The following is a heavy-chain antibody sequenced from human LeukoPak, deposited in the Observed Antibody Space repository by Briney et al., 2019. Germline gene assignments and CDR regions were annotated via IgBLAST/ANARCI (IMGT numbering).Heavy chain of an antibody. CDR3: ARDGGEYSSSQAYYYYGMDV. J-gene: IGHJ6*02. V-gene: IGHV1-46*01. CDR2: INPSGGST. Sequence: ASVKVSCKASGYTFTSYDFNWVRQAPGQGLEWMGIINPSGGSTSYAQKFQGRVTMTRDTSTSTVYMELSSLRSEDTAVYYCARDGGEYSSSQAYYYYGMDVWGQGTTVTVSS. CDR1: GYTFTSYD. D-gene: IGHD6-6*01.